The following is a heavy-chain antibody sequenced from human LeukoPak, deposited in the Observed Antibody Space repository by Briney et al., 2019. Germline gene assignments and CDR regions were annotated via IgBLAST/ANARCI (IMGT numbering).Heavy chain of an antibody. D-gene: IGHD3-22*01. CDR2: IYYSGST. CDR3: ARGHYYDSSGPYFDY. V-gene: IGHV4-31*03. CDR1: GGSISSGGYY. Sequence: SETLSLTCTVSGGSISSGGYYWSWIRQHPGKGLEWIGYIYYSGSTYYNPSLKSRVTISVDTSKNQFSLKLSSVTAADTAVYYCARGHYYDSSGPYFDYWGQGTLVTVSS. J-gene: IGHJ4*02.